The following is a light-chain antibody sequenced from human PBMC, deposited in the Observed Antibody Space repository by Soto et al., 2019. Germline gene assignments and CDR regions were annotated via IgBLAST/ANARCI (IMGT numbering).Light chain of an antibody. Sequence: QSALTQPASVSGSPGQSITISCTGTSSDVGGYNFVSWYQQHPGKAPTLMIYDVSNRPSGVSNRFSGSKSGNTASLTISGLQAEDEADYYCSSYAGSSTLYVFGTGTKLTVL. CDR1: SSDVGGYNF. CDR3: SSYAGSSTLYV. V-gene: IGLV2-14*03. CDR2: DVS. J-gene: IGLJ1*01.